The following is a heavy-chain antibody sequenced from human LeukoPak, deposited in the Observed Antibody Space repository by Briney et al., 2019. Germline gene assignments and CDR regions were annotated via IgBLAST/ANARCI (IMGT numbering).Heavy chain of an antibody. J-gene: IGHJ4*02. CDR3: ARSSGATSSYYFDY. CDR1: GYTLTELS. D-gene: IGHD2-15*01. Sequence: GASVKVSCKVSGYTLTELSMHWVRQAPGKGLEWMGGFDPEDGETIYAQKFQGRVTMTRDTSTSTVYMELSSLRSEDTAVYYCARSSGATSSYYFDYWGQGTLVTVSS. V-gene: IGHV1-24*01. CDR2: FDPEDGET.